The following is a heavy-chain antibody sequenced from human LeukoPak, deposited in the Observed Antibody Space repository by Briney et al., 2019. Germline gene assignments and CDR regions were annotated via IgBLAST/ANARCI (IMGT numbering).Heavy chain of an antibody. D-gene: IGHD4/OR15-4a*01. CDR2: ISSSSSTI. Sequence: PGGSLRLSCAASGFAFSSYSMNWVRQAPGKGLEWVSYISSSSSTIYYADSVKGRSTISRDNAKNSLYLQMNSLRAEDTAVYYCARGAPQLDYWGQGTLVTVSS. V-gene: IGHV3-48*01. J-gene: IGHJ4*02. CDR3: ARGAPQLDY. CDR1: GFAFSSYS.